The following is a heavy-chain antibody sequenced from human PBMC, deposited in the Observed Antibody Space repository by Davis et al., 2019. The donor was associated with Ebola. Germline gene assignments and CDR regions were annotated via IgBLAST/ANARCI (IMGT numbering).Heavy chain of an antibody. Sequence: GESLKISCKVSGYTFTTYWIVWVRQMPGKGLECMGIIFPGDSDTRYSPSFQGQVTISADKSINTAYLQWSSLKASDTAMYYCTRPDCSGKSCILDVWGQGTTVTVSS. V-gene: IGHV5-51*01. CDR3: TRPDCSGKSCILDV. J-gene: IGHJ6*02. CDR2: IFPGDSDT. D-gene: IGHD2-15*01. CDR1: GYTFTTYW.